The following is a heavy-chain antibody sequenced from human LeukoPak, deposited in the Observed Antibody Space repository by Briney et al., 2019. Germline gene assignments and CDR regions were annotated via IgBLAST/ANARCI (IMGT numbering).Heavy chain of an antibody. Sequence: PGGSLRLSCAASRFTFDNYWMTWVRQAPGKGLEWVANIKHDGSEKYYVDSVKGRFTISRDNAKNSLHLQMNSLRAEDTAVYYCARVWADAFDLWGQGTMVTVSS. CDR3: ARVWADAFDL. CDR2: IKHDGSEK. J-gene: IGHJ3*01. D-gene: IGHD7-27*01. CDR1: RFTFDNYW. V-gene: IGHV3-7*01.